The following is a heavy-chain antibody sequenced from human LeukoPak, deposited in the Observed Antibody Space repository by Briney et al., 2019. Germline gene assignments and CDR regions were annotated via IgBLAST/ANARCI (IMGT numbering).Heavy chain of an antibody. CDR1: GGTFSSYA. Sequence: SVKVSCKASGGTFSSYAISWVRRAPGQGLEWMGGIIPIFGTANYAQKFQGRVTITTDESTSTAYMELSSLRSEDTAVYYCARELRVAAAGTPFFDCWGQGTLVTVSS. J-gene: IGHJ4*02. CDR3: ARELRVAAAGTPFFDC. CDR2: IIPIFGTA. V-gene: IGHV1-69*05. D-gene: IGHD6-13*01.